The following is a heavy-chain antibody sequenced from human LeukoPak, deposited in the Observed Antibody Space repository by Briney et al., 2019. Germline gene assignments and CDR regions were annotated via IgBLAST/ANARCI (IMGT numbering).Heavy chain of an antibody. V-gene: IGHV6-1*01. D-gene: IGHD6-19*01. CDR3: ARGSIAVAATLGFDY. CDR2: TYYRSKWYN. CDR1: GDSVSSNNAA. J-gene: IGHJ4*02. Sequence: SQTLSLTCAISGDSVSSNNAAWNWIRQSPSRGLEWLGRTYYRSKWYNDYAVSVRSRVTINPDTSKNQFSLQLNSVTPDDTAVYYCARGSIAVAATLGFDYWGQGTLVTISS.